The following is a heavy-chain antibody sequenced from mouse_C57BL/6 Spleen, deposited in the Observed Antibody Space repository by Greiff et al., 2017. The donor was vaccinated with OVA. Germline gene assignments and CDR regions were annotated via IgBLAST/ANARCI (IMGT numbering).Heavy chain of an antibody. CDR2: INPNYGTT. V-gene: IGHV1-39*01. CDR3: ARKGSSGYLYYFDY. J-gene: IGHJ2*01. CDR1: GYSFTDYN. D-gene: IGHD3-2*02. Sequence: EVKLMESGPELVKPGASVKISCKASGYSFTDYNMNWVKQSNGKSLEWIGVINPNYGTTSYNQKFKGKATLTVDQSSSTAYMQLNSLTSEDSAVYYCARKGSSGYLYYFDYWGQGTTLTVSS.